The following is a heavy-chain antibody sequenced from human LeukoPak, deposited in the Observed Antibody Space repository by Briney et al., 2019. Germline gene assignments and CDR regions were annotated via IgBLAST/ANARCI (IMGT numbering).Heavy chain of an antibody. CDR1: GGSNSSSSYY. CDR2: IYYSGST. D-gene: IGHD3-3*01. J-gene: IGHJ5*02. Sequence: SETLSLTCTVSGGSNSSSSYYWGWIRQPPGKGLEWIGSIYYSGSTYYNPSLKSRVTISVDTSKNQFSLKLSSVTAADTAVYYCARRVTIFGVVIPPTNWFDPWGQGTLVTVSS. CDR3: ARRVTIFGVVIPPTNWFDP. V-gene: IGHV4-39*01.